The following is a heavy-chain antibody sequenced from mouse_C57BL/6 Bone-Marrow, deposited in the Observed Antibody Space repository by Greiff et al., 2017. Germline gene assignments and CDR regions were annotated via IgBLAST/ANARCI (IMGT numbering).Heavy chain of an antibody. CDR2: IDPSDSET. CDR1: GYTFPSYW. CDR3: AREPYYYGSSYYAMDY. J-gene: IGHJ4*01. V-gene: IGHV1-52*01. Sequence: QVQLQQPGAELVRPGSSVKLSCKASGYTFPSYWMHWVKQRPIPGLEWIGNIDPSDSETHYNQKFKDKATLTVDKSSSTAYMQLSSLTSEDSAVYYCAREPYYYGSSYYAMDYWGQGTSVTVSS. D-gene: IGHD1-1*01.